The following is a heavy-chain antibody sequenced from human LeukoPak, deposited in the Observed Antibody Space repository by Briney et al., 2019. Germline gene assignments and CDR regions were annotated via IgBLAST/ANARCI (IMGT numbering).Heavy chain of an antibody. D-gene: IGHD3-10*01. Sequence: GGSLRLSCVVSGFPFSTYALNWVRQAPGRGLEWVSGISASGVSTYYTDSVKGRFTISRDNSKNTLFMQMNSLRDEDTALYYCAKPYYYGSRSYMDYWGQGTLVTVSS. CDR2: ISASGVST. CDR3: AKPYYYGSRSYMDY. CDR1: GFPFSTYA. V-gene: IGHV3-23*01. J-gene: IGHJ4*02.